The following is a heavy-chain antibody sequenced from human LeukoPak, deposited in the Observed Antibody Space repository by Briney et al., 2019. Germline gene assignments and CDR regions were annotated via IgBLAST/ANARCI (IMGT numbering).Heavy chain of an antibody. V-gene: IGHV1-2*02. CDR3: ARDRIVGATSNFDY. D-gene: IGHD1-26*01. CDR2: INPNSGGT. Sequence: ASVKVSCTASGYTFTGYYMHWVRQAPGQGLEWMGWINPNSGGTNYAQKFQGRVTMTRDTSISTAYMELSRLRSDDTAVYYCARDRIVGATSNFDYWGQGTLVTVSS. J-gene: IGHJ4*02. CDR1: GYTFTGYY.